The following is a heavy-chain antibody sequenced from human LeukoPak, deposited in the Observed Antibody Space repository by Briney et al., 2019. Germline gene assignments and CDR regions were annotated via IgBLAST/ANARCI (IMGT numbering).Heavy chain of an antibody. Sequence: SETLSLTCTVSGGSISGYYWNWIRQAAGKGLEWVGRIYSNGHIDHNASLKSRVAMSVDTSTNLFSLKLNSLTAADTAVYYCARERSESPGSGYDVDVWGKGTPVIVSS. CDR2: IYSNGHI. D-gene: IGHD1-14*01. J-gene: IGHJ6*03. CDR1: GGSISGYY. V-gene: IGHV4-4*07. CDR3: ARERSESPGSGYDVDV.